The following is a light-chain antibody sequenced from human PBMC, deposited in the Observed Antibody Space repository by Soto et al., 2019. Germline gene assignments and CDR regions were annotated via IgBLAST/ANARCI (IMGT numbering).Light chain of an antibody. V-gene: IGKV2D-29*02. Sequence: DVVMTQTPLSLSVAPGQPASISCKSSQSLLHITGETFLVWYLQKLGQSPQLLIYEVSTRVSGVPDRFGGSGSGRDFTLEISRVETDDFGIYYCMHSTQLPPTFGQWTRLGIE. CDR1: QSLLHITGETF. CDR3: MHSTQLPPT. J-gene: IGKJ5*01. CDR2: EVS.